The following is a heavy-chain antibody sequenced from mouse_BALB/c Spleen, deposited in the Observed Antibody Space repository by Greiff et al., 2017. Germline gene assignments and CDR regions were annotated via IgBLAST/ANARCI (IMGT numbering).Heavy chain of an antibody. CDR1: GFTFNTYA. J-gene: IGHJ3*01. CDR3: VRDGPTGFAY. CDR2: IRSKSNNYAT. D-gene: IGHD1-1*01. V-gene: IGHV10-3*03. Sequence: EVQGVESGGGLVQPKGSLKLSCAASGFTFNTYAMHWVCQAPGKGLEWVARIRSKSNNYATYYADSVKDRFTISRDDSQSMLYLQMNNLKTEDTDMYYCVRDGPTGFAYWGQGTLVTVSA.